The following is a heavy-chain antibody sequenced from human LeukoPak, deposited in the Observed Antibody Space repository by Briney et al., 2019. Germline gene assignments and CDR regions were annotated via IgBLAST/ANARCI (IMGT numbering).Heavy chain of an antibody. J-gene: IGHJ3*01. Sequence: QPGGSLRLSRAASGFTFNTNAMSWVRQAPGKGLEWVSAINGDGDATEYADSVKGRFTISRDNSKNTLFLQMNSLRPEDTAVYYCARCTASCYANAFDVWGQGTLLTVSS. D-gene: IGHD2-2*01. V-gene: IGHV3-23*01. CDR2: INGDGDAT. CDR1: GFTFNTNA. CDR3: ARCTASCYANAFDV.